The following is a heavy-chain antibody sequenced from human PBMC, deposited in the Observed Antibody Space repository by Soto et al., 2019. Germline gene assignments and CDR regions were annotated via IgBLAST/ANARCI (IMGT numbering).Heavy chain of an antibody. V-gene: IGHV3-15*01. J-gene: IGHJ4*02. Sequence: EVQXVESGGGLVKPGGSLRLSCAASGFTFSNAWMSWVRQAPGKGLEWVGRIKSKTDGGTTDYAAPXXXXXXXXXXXXXXXXXXXXXXXKTXXXXVYXCXTVXTLWXQGXLVTV. D-gene: IGHD2-8*01. CDR3: XTVXTL. CDR1: GFTFSNAW. CDR2: IKSKTDGGTT.